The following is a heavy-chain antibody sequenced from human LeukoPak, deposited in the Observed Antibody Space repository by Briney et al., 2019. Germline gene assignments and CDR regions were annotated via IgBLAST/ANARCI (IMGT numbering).Heavy chain of an antibody. V-gene: IGHV3-20*04. Sequence: PGGSLRLSCVASGFSFDDYGMFWVRQTPGKGLEWVSGISWNGGNIGYADSVKGRFTISRDSAKNSLYLQMNSLRAEDTAVCYCASTWPLDYWGQGTLVTVSS. J-gene: IGHJ4*02. CDR1: GFSFDDYG. CDR2: ISWNGGNI. CDR3: ASTWPLDY.